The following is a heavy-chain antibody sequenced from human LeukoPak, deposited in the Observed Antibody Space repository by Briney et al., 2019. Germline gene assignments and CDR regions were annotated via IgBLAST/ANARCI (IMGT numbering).Heavy chain of an antibody. V-gene: IGHV1-8*02. CDR1: GGTFSSYA. J-gene: IGHJ4*02. Sequence: ASVKVSCKASGGTFSSYAISWVRQAPGQGLEWMGWMNPNSGNTGYAQKFQGRLTMTRDTSISTAYMELSSLRSEDTAMYYCARGASRLTGEEDYWGQGTLVTVSS. CDR3: ARGASRLTGEEDY. CDR2: MNPNSGNT. D-gene: IGHD2-21*01.